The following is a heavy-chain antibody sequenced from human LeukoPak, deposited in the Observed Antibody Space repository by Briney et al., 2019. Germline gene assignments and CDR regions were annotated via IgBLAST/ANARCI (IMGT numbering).Heavy chain of an antibody. V-gene: IGHV3-74*01. Sequence: GGSLRLSCAASGFTFSSYWMHWVRQGPGKGLVWVSRINSDGRLTSYADSVKGRFTISRDNAKNTLYLQMNSLRAEDTAVYYCARDLRTPSDTNIAIDYWGQGTLVTVSS. J-gene: IGHJ4*02. CDR3: ARDLRTPSDTNIAIDY. CDR1: GFTFSSYW. D-gene: IGHD4-23*01. CDR2: INSDGRLT.